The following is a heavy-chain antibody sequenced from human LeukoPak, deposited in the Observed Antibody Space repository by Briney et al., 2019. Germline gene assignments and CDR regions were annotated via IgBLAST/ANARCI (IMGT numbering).Heavy chain of an antibody. V-gene: IGHV4-39*07. Sequence: PSETLSLTCTVSGGSIRSSYYYWSWIRQPPGKGLEWIGEINHSGSTNYNPSLKSRVTISVDTSKNQFSLKLSSVTAADTAVYYCARAAYSGSYHSDYWGQGTLVTVSS. J-gene: IGHJ4*02. D-gene: IGHD1-26*01. CDR1: GGSIRSSYYY. CDR3: ARAAYSGSYHSDY. CDR2: INHSGST.